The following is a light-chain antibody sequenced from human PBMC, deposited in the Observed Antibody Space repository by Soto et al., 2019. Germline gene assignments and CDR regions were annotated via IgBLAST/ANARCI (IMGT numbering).Light chain of an antibody. CDR3: LVDYAYFWA. CDR1: QGIRSA. CDR2: AAS. J-gene: IGKJ1*01. Sequence: AIQLTQSPSSLSASVGDRVTITCRASQGIRSALGWYQQKPGKVPKLLIYAASTLQSGVQSRFSGSGFGTGFTLTIDSLQPEEFATYYCLVDYAYFWAFGQGTKVEVK. V-gene: IGKV1-6*01.